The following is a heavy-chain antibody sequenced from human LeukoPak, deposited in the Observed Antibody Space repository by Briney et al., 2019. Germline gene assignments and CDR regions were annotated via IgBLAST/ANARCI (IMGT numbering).Heavy chain of an antibody. V-gene: IGHV1-8*01. Sequence: ASVKVSCKASGYTFTSYDISWVRQAAGQGLEWMGWMNPTSGDTEYAQKFQGRTTMTMSTSISTAYMELTSLRSEDTAVYYCARGHNYYGMGVWGQGTTVTVTS. CDR1: GYTFTSYD. CDR2: MNPTSGDT. CDR3: ARGHNYYGMGV. J-gene: IGHJ6*02.